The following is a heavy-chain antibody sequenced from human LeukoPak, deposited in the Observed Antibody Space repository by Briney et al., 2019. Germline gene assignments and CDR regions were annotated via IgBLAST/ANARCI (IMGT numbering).Heavy chain of an antibody. CDR3: ARIAPVTFGGVLFDY. Sequence: ASVKVSCKASGYTFTSYYMHWVRQAPGQGLEWMGIVNPSGGSTSYAQKFQGRVTMTRDMSTSTVYMELSSLRSEDTAVYYCARIAPVTFGGVLFDYWGQGTLVTVSS. CDR2: VNPSGGST. CDR1: GYTFTSYY. V-gene: IGHV1-46*01. J-gene: IGHJ4*02. D-gene: IGHD3-16*01.